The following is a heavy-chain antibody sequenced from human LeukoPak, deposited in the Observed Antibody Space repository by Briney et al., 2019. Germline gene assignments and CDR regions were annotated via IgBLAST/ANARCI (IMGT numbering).Heavy chain of an antibody. Sequence: GGSLRLSCAASGFDFSTYAMHWVRLTPGKGLEFVSAISKSGDDTSYGNDVKGRFTISRDNIRNTVDLEMGSLRVDDTGIYYCARIPEYWGQGTVVTVSS. CDR2: ISKSGDDT. D-gene: IGHD2-2*01. V-gene: IGHV3-64*01. J-gene: IGHJ1*01. CDR1: GFDFSTYA. CDR3: ARIPEY.